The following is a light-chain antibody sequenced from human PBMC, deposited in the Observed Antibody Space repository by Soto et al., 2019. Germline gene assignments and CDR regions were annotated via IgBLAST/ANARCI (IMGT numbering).Light chain of an antibody. CDR3: SSYTSSTTLSVV. V-gene: IGLV2-14*01. J-gene: IGLJ2*01. CDR1: SSDVGGYNY. Sequence: QSALTQPASVSGSPGQSITISCTGTSSDVGGYNYVSWYQQHPGKAPKLMIYGVTIRPSGVSNRFSGSKSGNTASLTISGLQAEDEADYYCSSYTSSTTLSVVFGGGTKLTVL. CDR2: GVT.